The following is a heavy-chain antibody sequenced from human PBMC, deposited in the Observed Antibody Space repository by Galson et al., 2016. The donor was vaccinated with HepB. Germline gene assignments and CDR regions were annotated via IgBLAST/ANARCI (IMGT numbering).Heavy chain of an antibody. CDR1: GFTFRSYE. CDR2: FRGRANT. D-gene: IGHD6-19*01. V-gene: IGHV3-23*01. J-gene: IGHJ2*01. CDR3: VKDRPYGTGWYGCSES. Sequence: SLRLSCAASGFTFRSYEMNWVRQTPGKGLEWVSSFRGRANTQYADSVRGRFTASRDDSKGTLFLQMNSLTADDTAVYYCVKDRPYGTGWYGCSESWGPGTLVTVSS.